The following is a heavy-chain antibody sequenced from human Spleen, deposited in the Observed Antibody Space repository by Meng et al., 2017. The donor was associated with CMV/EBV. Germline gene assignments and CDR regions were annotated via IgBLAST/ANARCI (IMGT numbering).Heavy chain of an antibody. D-gene: IGHD3-16*02. V-gene: IGHV1-3*04. CDR3: ARGRVWGTYRYFFDPFDS. Sequence: YTFTIFAIHWVRQAPGQRLEWMCWINTGNGDTKYLQTFQGRVTITRDTSACTAYMDLSSLRSEDTAAYYCARGRVWGTYRYFFDPFDSWGQGTLVTVSS. CDR1: YTFTIFA. J-gene: IGHJ4*02. CDR2: INTGNGDT.